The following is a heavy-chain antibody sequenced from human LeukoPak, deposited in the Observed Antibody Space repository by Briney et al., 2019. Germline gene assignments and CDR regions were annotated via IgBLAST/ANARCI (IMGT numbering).Heavy chain of an antibody. Sequence: ASVKVSCKASGGTFSSYAISWVRQAPGQGLEWMGWISAYNGNTNYAQKLQGRVTMTTDTSTSTAYMELRSLRSDDTAVYYCARDWGYYDSSGYYYDYWGQGTLVTVSS. CDR3: ARDWGYYDSSGYYYDY. CDR1: GGTFSSYA. D-gene: IGHD3-22*01. J-gene: IGHJ4*02. CDR2: ISAYNGNT. V-gene: IGHV1-18*01.